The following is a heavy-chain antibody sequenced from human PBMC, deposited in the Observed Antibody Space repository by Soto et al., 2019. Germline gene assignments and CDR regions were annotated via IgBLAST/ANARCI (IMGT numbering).Heavy chain of an antibody. J-gene: IGHJ4*02. Sequence: VQLLESGGDLIQPGGSLRLSCAASGFTFNIYAMTWVRQAPGKGLEWVSAISRYGDFTYYADSLEGRFTISRDNSKNTLYLQMNSLRAEDTAVYYCAKDRYLDHDSRGYLFDNWGQGTLVTVSS. CDR2: ISRYGDFT. D-gene: IGHD3-22*01. V-gene: IGHV3-23*01. CDR1: GFTFNIYA. CDR3: AKDRYLDHDSRGYLFDN.